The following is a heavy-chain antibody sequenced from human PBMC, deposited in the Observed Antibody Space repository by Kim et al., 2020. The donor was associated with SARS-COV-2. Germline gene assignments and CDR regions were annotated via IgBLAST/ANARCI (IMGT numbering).Heavy chain of an antibody. CDR3: ARGSWENDD. J-gene: IGHJ4*02. V-gene: IGHV4-59*09. D-gene: IGHD1-26*01. CDR2: GST. Sequence: GSTNYNPSRKSRVTISVDTSKNQFSLKLSSVTAADTAVYYCARGSWENDDWGQGTLVTVSS.